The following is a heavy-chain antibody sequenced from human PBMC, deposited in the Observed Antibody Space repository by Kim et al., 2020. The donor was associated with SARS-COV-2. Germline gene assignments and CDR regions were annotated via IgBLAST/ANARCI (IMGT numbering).Heavy chain of an antibody. J-gene: IGHJ5*02. CDR1: GFTFSSYS. D-gene: IGHD3-10*01. Sequence: GGSLRLSCAASGFTFSSYSMNWVRQAPGKGLEWVSSISSSSSYIYYADSVKGRFTISRDKAKNSLYLQMNSLRAEDPAVYYCARDRSTMVRGANWVDPWGQGTLVTVSS. CDR3: ARDRSTMVRGANWVDP. CDR2: ISSSSSYI. V-gene: IGHV3-21*01.